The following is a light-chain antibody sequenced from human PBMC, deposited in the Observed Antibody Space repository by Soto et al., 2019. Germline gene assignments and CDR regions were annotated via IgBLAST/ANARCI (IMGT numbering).Light chain of an antibody. Sequence: QAVVTQPASVSGSPGQSITISCTGTSSDVGGYNYVSWYQQHPGKAPKLIIYEVSHRPSGVSNRFSGSKSGDTASLTISGLQAEDEADYYCSSYTTSITLQCVFGGGTKVTVL. V-gene: IGLV2-14*01. CDR3: SSYTTSITLQCV. J-gene: IGLJ2*01. CDR1: SSDVGGYNY. CDR2: EVS.